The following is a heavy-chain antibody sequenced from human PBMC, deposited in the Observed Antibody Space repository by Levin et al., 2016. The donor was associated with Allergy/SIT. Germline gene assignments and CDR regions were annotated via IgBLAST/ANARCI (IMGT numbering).Heavy chain of an antibody. V-gene: IGHV4-31*02. CDR2: IYYSGST. CDR3: ARAASGGSVDY. J-gene: IGHJ4*02. Sequence: WIRQPPGKGLEWIGYIYYSGSTYYNPSLKSRVTISVDTSKNQFSLKLSSVTAADTAVYYCARAASGGSVDYWGQGTLVTVSS. D-gene: IGHD3-16*01.